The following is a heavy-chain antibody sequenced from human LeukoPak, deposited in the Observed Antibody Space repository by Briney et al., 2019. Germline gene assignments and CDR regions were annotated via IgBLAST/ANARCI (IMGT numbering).Heavy chain of an antibody. D-gene: IGHD3-22*01. Sequence: ASVKVSCKASGYTFTNYEINWVRQATGQGLEWMGRMNPNSGNTGYAQKFQGRVTMTRNTSMSTAYMELSSLRSEDTAVYYCASRKGYDSSGFYNWGQGTLVTVSS. J-gene: IGHJ4*02. CDR2: MNPNSGNT. V-gene: IGHV1-8*01. CDR1: GYTFTNYE. CDR3: ASRKGYDSSGFYN.